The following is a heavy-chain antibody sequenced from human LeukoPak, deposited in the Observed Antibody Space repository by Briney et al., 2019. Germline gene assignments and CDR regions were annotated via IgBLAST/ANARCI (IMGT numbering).Heavy chain of an antibody. CDR1: GGSFSGYY. J-gene: IGHJ4*02. D-gene: IGHD3-3*01. Sequence: PSETLSLTCAVYGGSFSGYYWSWIRQPPGKGLGWIGEINHSGSTNYNPSLKSRVTISVDTSKNQFSLKLSSVTAADTAVYYCARGYYDFWSGYYSSTPHNYFDYWGQGTLVTVSS. V-gene: IGHV4-34*01. CDR2: INHSGST. CDR3: ARGYYDFWSGYYSSTPHNYFDY.